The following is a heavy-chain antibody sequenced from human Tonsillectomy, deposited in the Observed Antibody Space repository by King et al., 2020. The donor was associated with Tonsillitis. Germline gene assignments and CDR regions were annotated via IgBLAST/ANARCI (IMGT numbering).Heavy chain of an antibody. CDR2: INLNSGDT. J-gene: IGHJ4*02. Sequence: VQLVESGAEVKKPGASVKVSCKASGYPFTGYFMHWVRQSPGQGLEWMGWINLNSGDTKFPQDVPGRVTMTRDTSITTAFLEVRGLSSGDTAIYYCARGDGIDSWRFFDSWGQGTLVTVSS. CDR1: GYPFTGYF. D-gene: IGHD6-13*01. V-gene: IGHV1-2*02. CDR3: ARGDGIDSWRFFDS.